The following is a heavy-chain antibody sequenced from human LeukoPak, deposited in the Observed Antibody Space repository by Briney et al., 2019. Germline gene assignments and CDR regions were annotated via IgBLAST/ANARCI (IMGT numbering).Heavy chain of an antibody. CDR1: GVSISSSSYY. J-gene: IGHJ4*02. Sequence: PSETLSLTCTVSGVSISSSSYYWGGIRQPPGRGLEWSGSIYYSGSTYYNPSLKSRVTISVDTAKNHFSLKLSSVTAADTAVYYCARHRSGYYGSVSYPRYYFDYWGQGTLVTVSS. D-gene: IGHD3-10*01. CDR3: ARHRSGYYGSVSYPRYYFDY. CDR2: IYYSGST. V-gene: IGHV4-39*01.